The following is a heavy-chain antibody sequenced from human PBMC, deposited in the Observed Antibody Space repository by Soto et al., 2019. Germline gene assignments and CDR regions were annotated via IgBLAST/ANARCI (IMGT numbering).Heavy chain of an antibody. CDR1: GFTFSISS. D-gene: IGHD1-1*01. V-gene: IGHV3-23*01. CDR2: ISDSGGRT. J-gene: IGHJ5*02. CDR3: AKSLNINWKNWFDP. Sequence: GGSLSLSCAASGFTFSISSMNWVRQAPEKGLERESIISDSGGRTYYADSVRGRFTISRDNSKNTLYLQMNSLRAEDTAVYYCAKSLNINWKNWFDPWGQGTLVTVSS.